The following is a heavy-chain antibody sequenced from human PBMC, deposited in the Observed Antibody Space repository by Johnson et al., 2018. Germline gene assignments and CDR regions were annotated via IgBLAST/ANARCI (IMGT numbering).Heavy chain of an antibody. CDR1: GFTFSNAW. D-gene: IGHD2-21*01. CDR2: ISSSSSTI. J-gene: IGHJ3*02. V-gene: IGHV3-48*01. CDR3: ASYSVIDDAFDI. Sequence: VQLVQSGGGLVKPGGSLRLSCAASGFTFSNAWMNWVRQAPGKGLEWVSYISSSSSTIYYADSVKGRFTISRDNAKNSLYRHMNSLRAEDTAVYYCASYSVIDDAFDIWGQGTMVTVSS.